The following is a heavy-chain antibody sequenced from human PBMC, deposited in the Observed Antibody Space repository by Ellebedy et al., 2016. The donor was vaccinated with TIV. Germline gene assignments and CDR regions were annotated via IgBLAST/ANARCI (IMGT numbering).Heavy chain of an antibody. CDR1: GFTFSSYW. J-gene: IGHJ4*02. CDR2: IKQDGSEK. D-gene: IGHD4-17*01. V-gene: IGHV3-7*01. CDR3: ARYYYGDYEDY. Sequence: GESLKISXAASGFTFSSYWMSWVRQAPGKGLEWVANIKQDGSEKYYVDSVKGRFTISRDNAKNSLYLQMNSLRAEDTAVYYCARYYYGDYEDYWGQGTLVTVSS.